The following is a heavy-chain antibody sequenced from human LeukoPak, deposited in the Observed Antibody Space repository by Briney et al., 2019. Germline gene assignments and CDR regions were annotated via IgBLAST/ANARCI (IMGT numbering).Heavy chain of an antibody. CDR2: FDPEDGES. Sequence: GASVKVSCKVSGYTLTELSMHWVRQAPGKGLEWMGGFDPEDGESIYAQKFQGRVTMTEDTSTDTAYMELSSLRSEDTAVYYCATYPILEVYGHEYFDYWGQGTLVTVYS. V-gene: IGHV1-24*01. CDR1: GYTLTELS. D-gene: IGHD2-21*01. CDR3: ATYPILEVYGHEYFDY. J-gene: IGHJ4*02.